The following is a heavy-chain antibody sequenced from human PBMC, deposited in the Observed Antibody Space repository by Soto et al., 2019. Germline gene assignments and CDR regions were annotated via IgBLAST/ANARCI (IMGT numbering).Heavy chain of an antibody. CDR1: GGSVSSGSYY. J-gene: IGHJ6*02. V-gene: IGHV4-61*01. CDR3: ARGTTDMVRGVIISYYYYGMDV. Sequence: SETLSLTCTVSGGSVSSGSYYWSWIRQPPGKGLDWTGYIYYSGSINYNPSLKIRVTISVDTSKNQFSLKLSSVTAADTAVYYCARGTTDMVRGVIISYYYYGMDVWGQGTTVTVSS. D-gene: IGHD3-10*01. CDR2: IYYSGSI.